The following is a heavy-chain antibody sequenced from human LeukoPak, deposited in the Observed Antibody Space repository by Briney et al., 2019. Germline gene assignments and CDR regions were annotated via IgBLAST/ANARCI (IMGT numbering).Heavy chain of an antibody. Sequence: PGGSLRLSCAASGFTFSKVWMSWVRQAPGKGLEWVGRIKSKTDGGTIDYAAPVKGRLTISRDDSKDTLFLQMNSLKTEDTAVYYCTTDLSELDDSGYYAKYFHHWGQGTLVSVSS. D-gene: IGHD3-22*01. J-gene: IGHJ1*01. CDR3: TTDLSELDDSGYYAKYFHH. CDR2: IKSKTDGGTI. CDR1: GFTFSKVW. V-gene: IGHV3-15*01.